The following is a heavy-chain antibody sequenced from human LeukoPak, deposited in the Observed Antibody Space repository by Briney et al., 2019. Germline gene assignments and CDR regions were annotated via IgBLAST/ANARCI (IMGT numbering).Heavy chain of an antibody. V-gene: IGHV3-23*01. J-gene: IGHJ4*02. Sequence: GGSLRLSCAGSGFIFSSYALSWVRLTPGKGLEWVSAISNDGGSTAYADSVEGRFTISRDNSRNTLYLQMNGLRAEDTAIYYCAKRWSGWSFDYWGQGTLVTVPS. CDR1: GFIFSSYA. D-gene: IGHD6-19*01. CDR3: AKRWSGWSFDY. CDR2: ISNDGGST.